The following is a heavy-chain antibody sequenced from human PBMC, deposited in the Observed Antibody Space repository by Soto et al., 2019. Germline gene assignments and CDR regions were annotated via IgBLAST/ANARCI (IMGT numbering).Heavy chain of an antibody. J-gene: IGHJ6*02. CDR2: IIPIFGTA. D-gene: IGHD3-22*01. V-gene: IGHV1-69*13. CDR3: ARDQGDSSGHYYYYYGMDV. CDR1: VGTFSSYA. Sequence: SVKVSCKASVGTFSSYAISWVRQAPGQGLEWMGGIIPIFGTANYAQKFQGRVTITADESTSTAYMELSSLRSEDTAVYYCARDQGDSSGHYYYYYGMDVWGQGTTVTVSS.